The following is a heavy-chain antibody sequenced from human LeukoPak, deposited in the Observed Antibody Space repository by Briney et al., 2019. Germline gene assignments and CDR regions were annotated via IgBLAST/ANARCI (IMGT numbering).Heavy chain of an antibody. CDR1: GGSISSNY. CDR2: INYSGST. J-gene: IGHJ4*02. CDR3: ARQGRRWDSCFDY. D-gene: IGHD5-24*01. Sequence: SETLSLTCTVSGGSISSNYWSWIRQPPGKGLEWIGYINYSGSTNYNPSLKSRVTISVDTSKNQFSLKLSSLTAADTAVYYCARQGRRWDSCFDYWGQGTLVTVSS. V-gene: IGHV4-59*08.